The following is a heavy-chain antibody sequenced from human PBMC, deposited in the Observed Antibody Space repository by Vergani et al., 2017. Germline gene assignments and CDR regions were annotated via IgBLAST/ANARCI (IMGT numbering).Heavy chain of an antibody. D-gene: IGHD1-14*01. CDR3: ARDERIDAEGTELDY. CDR2: VNPEGTNT. Sequence: EVQLVESGGGLVQPGGSLRLSCAASGFTFSRHWMHWVRQAPGKGLVWVSRVNPEGTNTPYADSVRGRFTISRDNAKNMMYLQLNSLRDEDTAVYYCARDERIDAEGTELDYWGQGTLVTVSS. CDR1: GFTFSRHW. J-gene: IGHJ4*02. V-gene: IGHV3-74*01.